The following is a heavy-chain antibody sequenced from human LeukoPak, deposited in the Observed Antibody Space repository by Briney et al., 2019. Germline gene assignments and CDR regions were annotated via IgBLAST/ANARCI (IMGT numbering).Heavy chain of an antibody. D-gene: IGHD2-2*01. CDR2: INPNSGGT. CDR3: ARDNSCSSSSCGNSYMDV. Sequence: ASVKVSCNASGYTFTGYYIHWVRQAPGQGLEWMGWINPNSGGTNYAQKFQGRVTMTSDTSISTAYMELSGLRSDDTALYYCARDNSCSSSSCGNSYMDVWGKGTTVTVSS. J-gene: IGHJ6*03. V-gene: IGHV1-2*02. CDR1: GYTFTGYY.